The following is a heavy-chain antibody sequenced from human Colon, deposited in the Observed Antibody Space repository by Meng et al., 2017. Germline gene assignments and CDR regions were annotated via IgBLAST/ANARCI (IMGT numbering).Heavy chain of an antibody. CDR3: ARDRYCGGDCYSPSYFDY. V-gene: IGHV3-30*03. Sequence: QVQLQESGPGLVKPSGTLSLTCTVSGDSISSVNWWTWVRQAPGKGLEWVSVTSHDGSTKHYADSVKGRFTISRDNSKNTLYLQMNSLRAEDTAVYYCARDRYCGGDCYSPSYFDYWGQGTLVTVSS. D-gene: IGHD2-21*02. CDR2: TSHDGSTK. CDR1: GDSISSVN. J-gene: IGHJ4*02.